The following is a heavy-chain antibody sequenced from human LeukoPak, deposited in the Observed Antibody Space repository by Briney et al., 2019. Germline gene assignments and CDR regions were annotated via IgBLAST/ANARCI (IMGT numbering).Heavy chain of an antibody. CDR2: ISASGGST. CDR1: GFTFSTYA. Sequence: GGSLRLSCVASGFTFSTYALTWVRQAPGKGLEWFSGISASGGSTDYADSVKGRFTISRDNSRNTLYLQMNSLRAEDTAIYYCAKGPNYYDSSTYIDYWGQGTLVTVFS. D-gene: IGHD3-22*01. V-gene: IGHV3-23*01. CDR3: AKGPNYYDSSTYIDY. J-gene: IGHJ4*02.